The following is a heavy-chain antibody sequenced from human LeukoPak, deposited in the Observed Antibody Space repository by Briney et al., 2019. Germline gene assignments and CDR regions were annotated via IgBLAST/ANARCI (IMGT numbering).Heavy chain of an antibody. CDR3: ARDDTQQQLVD. Sequence: ASVKVSCKASGYTFTSYGISWVRQAPGQGLEWMGWISAYNGNTSYARKLQGRVTKTTDTSTSTAYMELRSLRSDDTAVYYCARDDTQQQLVDWGQGTLVTVSS. CDR2: ISAYNGNT. D-gene: IGHD6-13*01. V-gene: IGHV1-18*01. J-gene: IGHJ4*02. CDR1: GYTFTSYG.